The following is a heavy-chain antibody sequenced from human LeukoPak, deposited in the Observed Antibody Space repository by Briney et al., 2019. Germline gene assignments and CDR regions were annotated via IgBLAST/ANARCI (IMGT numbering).Heavy chain of an antibody. CDR3: ARLTGYSSESWFDP. CDR2: IYYSGST. V-gene: IGHV4-59*01. CDR1: GGSISSYY. D-gene: IGHD3-9*01. Sequence: SETLSLTCTVSGGSISSYYWSWIRQPPGRGLEWIGYIYYSGSTNYNPSLKSRVTISVDTSKNQFSLKLRSVTAADTAVYYCARLTGYSSESWFDPWGQGTLVTVSS. J-gene: IGHJ5*02.